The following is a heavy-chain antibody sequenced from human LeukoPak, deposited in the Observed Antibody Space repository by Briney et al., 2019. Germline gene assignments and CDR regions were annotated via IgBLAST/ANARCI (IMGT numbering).Heavy chain of an antibody. CDR2: ISSSSSYI. CDR1: GFTFSCYS. J-gene: IGHJ4*02. D-gene: IGHD1-26*01. Sequence: GGSLRLSCAASGFTFSCYSMNWVRQAPGKGLEWVSFISSSSSYIYYADSVKGRFTISRDNAKNSLYLQMNSLRAEDTAVYYCARSSGSYYLDYWGQGTLVTVSS. V-gene: IGHV3-21*01. CDR3: ARSSGSYYLDY.